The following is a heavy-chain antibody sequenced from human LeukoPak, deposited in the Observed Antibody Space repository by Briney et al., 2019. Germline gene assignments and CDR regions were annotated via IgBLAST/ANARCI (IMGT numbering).Heavy chain of an antibody. CDR3: AKGGKWDVTPFDY. CDR2: ISGGGGST. D-gene: IGHD1-26*01. Sequence: ASVKVSCKASGYTFTSYYMHWVRQAPGKGLEWVSTISGGGGSTYYADSVKGRFTISRDNSKNTLYLQVNSLRAEDTAVYYCAKGGKWDVTPFDYWGQGTLVTVSS. J-gene: IGHJ4*02. CDR1: GYTFTSYY. V-gene: IGHV3-23*01.